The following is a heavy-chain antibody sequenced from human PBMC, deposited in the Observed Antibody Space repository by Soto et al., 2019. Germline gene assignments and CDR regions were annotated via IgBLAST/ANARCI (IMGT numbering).Heavy chain of an antibody. D-gene: IGHD3-10*01. CDR3: AKGAGSDSGRY. CDR1: GFTFSSYD. CDR2: ISSGGSKT. Sequence: EVQLLESGGGLVQPGGSLRLSCAASGFTFSSYDMNWVRQAPGKGLEWVSGISSGGSKTYYADSVKGRFTISRDNSKNTLYLQMNSLRVDDTAVYYCAKGAGSDSGRYWGQGTLLTVSS. J-gene: IGHJ4*02. V-gene: IGHV3-23*01.